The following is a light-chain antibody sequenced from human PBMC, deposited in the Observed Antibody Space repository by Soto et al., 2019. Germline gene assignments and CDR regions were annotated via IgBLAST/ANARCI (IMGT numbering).Light chain of an antibody. CDR2: EGS. CDR3: CSYADSSTS. V-gene: IGLV2-23*01. J-gene: IGLJ3*02. Sequence: QSALTQPASVSGSPGQSITISCTGTSSDVGSYNLVSWYQQHPGKAPKLMIYEGSKRPSGVSNRFSGSKSGNTASLTISGLQAEDEADYYCCSYADSSTSFGGGTKLTVL. CDR1: SSDVGSYNL.